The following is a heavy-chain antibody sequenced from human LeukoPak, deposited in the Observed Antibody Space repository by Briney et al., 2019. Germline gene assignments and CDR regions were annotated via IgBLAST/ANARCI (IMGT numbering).Heavy chain of an antibody. CDR2: ISSSSSYI. J-gene: IGHJ4*02. D-gene: IGHD2-15*01. V-gene: IGHV3-21*01. CDR3: AREVAKVYFDY. Sequence: GGSLRLSCAASGFTFSSYSMNWVRQAPGKGLEWVSSISSSSSYIYYADSVKGRFTISRDNAKNSLYLQMNSLIAEDTAVYYCAREVAKVYFDYWGQGTLVTVSS. CDR1: GFTFSSYS.